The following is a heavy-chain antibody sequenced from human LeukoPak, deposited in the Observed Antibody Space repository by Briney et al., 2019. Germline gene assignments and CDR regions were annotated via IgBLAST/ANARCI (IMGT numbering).Heavy chain of an antibody. V-gene: IGHV3-9*01. CDR2: ISWNSGSI. Sequence: GGSLRLSCAASGSTFDDYAMHWVRQAPGKGLEWVSGISWNSGSIGYADSVKGRFTISRDNAKNSLYLQMSSLRAEDTALYYCAKGRSGSSFDYWGQGTLVTVSS. CDR1: GSTFDDYA. J-gene: IGHJ4*02. CDR3: AKGRSGSSFDY.